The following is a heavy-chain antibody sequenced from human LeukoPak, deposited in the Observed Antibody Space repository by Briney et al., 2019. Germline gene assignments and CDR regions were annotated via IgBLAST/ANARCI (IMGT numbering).Heavy chain of an antibody. V-gene: IGHV4-34*01. J-gene: IGHJ4*02. CDR2: INHSGST. CDR1: GGSFSGYY. Sequence: SETLSLTCAVYGGSFSGYYWSWIRQPPGKGLEWIGEINHSGSTNYNPSLKSRVTISVDTSKTQFSLKLSSVTAADTAVYYCARGGPLLGYCSSTSCYAGYYFDYWGQGTLVTVSS. CDR3: ARGGPLLGYCSSTSCYAGYYFDY. D-gene: IGHD2-2*01.